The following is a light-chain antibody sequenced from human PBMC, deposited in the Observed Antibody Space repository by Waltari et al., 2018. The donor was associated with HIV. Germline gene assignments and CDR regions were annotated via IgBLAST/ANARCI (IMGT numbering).Light chain of an antibody. CDR3: QQFHNSLFI. CDR1: QTIGTS. Sequence: EIVLRQSPVTLPLSPGERATLSCRASQTIGTSFAWYQQKPGQAPRLLIYDASKRATGIPARFSGSGSGTDFTLTISGLGPEDFAVYHCQQFHNSLFIFGQGTRLEIK. V-gene: IGKV3-11*01. J-gene: IGKJ5*01. CDR2: DAS.